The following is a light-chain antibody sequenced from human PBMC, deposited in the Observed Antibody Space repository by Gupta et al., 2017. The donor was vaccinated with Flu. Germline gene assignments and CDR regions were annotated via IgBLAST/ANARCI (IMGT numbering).Light chain of an antibody. CDR2: YAS. CDR3: QHTNGLHQS. Sequence: ETVLTQSQEFQSVTPGETVTITWRASEGLGSYLHWFQQKPHQSPKLLIRYASKDDTGVPSRFSGSGFGTYHTLTIQGREAEDAATYYCQHTNGLHQSFGQGTKMEI. CDR1: EGLGSY. V-gene: IGKV6-21*01. J-gene: IGKJ2*03.